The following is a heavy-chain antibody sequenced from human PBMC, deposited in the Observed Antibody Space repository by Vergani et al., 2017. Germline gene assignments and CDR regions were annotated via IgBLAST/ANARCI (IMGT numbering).Heavy chain of an antibody. V-gene: IGHV3-21*01. J-gene: IGHJ4*02. CDR1: GFTFSSYS. CDR3: ARFPRYDLLAGSPPA. Sequence: EVQLVESGGGLVKPGGSLRLSCAASGFTFSSYSMNWVRQAPGKGLEWVSSISSSSSYIYYADSVKGRFTISRDNAKNSLYLQMNSLRAEDTAVYYCARFPRYDLLAGSPPAGGQGTLVTVSS. D-gene: IGHD3-9*01. CDR2: ISSSSSYI.